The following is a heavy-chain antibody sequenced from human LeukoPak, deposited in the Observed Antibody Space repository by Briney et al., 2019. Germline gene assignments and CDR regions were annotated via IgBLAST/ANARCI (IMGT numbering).Heavy chain of an antibody. CDR3: ARDHAYRTDY. V-gene: IGHV3-7*01. Sequence: PGGSLRLPCAASGFSFSNDWMCWVRQAPGKGLEWVANINQDESKKYYVDSVKGRFTISRDNAKNSLYLQMSSLRAEDTAVYYCARDHAYRTDYWGQGTLVTVSS. CDR1: GFSFSNDW. D-gene: IGHD2-2*01. J-gene: IGHJ4*02. CDR2: INQDESKK.